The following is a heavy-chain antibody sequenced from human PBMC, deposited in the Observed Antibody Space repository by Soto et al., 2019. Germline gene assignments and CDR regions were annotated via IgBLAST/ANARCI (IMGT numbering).Heavy chain of an antibody. CDR2: IDPSDSYT. CDR1: GYTFTNYW. CDR3: ARHPPEGLAMDV. V-gene: IGHV5-10-1*03. Sequence: EVELVQSGAEVKKPGESLRISCKGSGYTFTNYWISWVHQMPGKGLEWMGRIDPSDSYTNYSPSFQGHVAISCDKSINTAYLHLTSLKASDTAMYYCARHPPEGLAMDVWGHGTTVTVSS. J-gene: IGHJ6*02.